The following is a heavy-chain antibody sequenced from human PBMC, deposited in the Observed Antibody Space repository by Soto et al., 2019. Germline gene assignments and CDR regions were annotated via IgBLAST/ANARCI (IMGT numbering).Heavy chain of an antibody. V-gene: IGHV3-30*18. Sequence: GGSLRLSCAASGFTFSSYGMHWVRQAPGKGLEWVAVISYDGSNKYYADSVKGRFTISRDNSKNTLYLQMNSLRAEETAGYDCAKDVGSGWYTLTQCVDPWGQGTLVTLS. J-gene: IGHJ5*02. CDR1: GFTFSSYG. CDR2: ISYDGSNK. CDR3: AKDVGSGWYTLTQCVDP. D-gene: IGHD6-19*01.